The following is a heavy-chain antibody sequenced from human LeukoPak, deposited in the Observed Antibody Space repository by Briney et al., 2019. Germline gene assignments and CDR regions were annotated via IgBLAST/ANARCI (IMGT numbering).Heavy chain of an antibody. CDR3: ARDATPSYSSSWKDDTHY. D-gene: IGHD6-13*01. CDR2: INSDGSST. CDR1: GFTFSSYW. J-gene: IGHJ4*02. V-gene: IGHV3-74*01. Sequence: GGSLRLSCAASGFTFSSYWMHWVRQAPGKGLVWVSRINSDGSSTSYADSVKVRFTISRDNAKNTLYLQMNSLRAEDTAVYYCARDATPSYSSSWKDDTHYWGQGILVTVSS.